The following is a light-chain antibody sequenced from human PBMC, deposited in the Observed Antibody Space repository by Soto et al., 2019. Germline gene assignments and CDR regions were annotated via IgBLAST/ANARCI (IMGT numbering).Light chain of an antibody. CDR2: DVS. CDR3: SSYTSSSTLV. Sequence: QSALTQSASVSGSPGQSITISCTGTSSDVGGYNYVSWYQQHPSKAPKLMIYDVSNRPSGVSNRFSGSKSGNTAPLTISGLQAEDEADYYCSSYTSSSTLVFGGGTKVTVL. CDR1: SSDVGGYNY. V-gene: IGLV2-14*01. J-gene: IGLJ2*01.